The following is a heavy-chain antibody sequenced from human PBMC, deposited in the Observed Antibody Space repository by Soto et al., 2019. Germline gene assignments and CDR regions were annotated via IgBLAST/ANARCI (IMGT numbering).Heavy chain of an antibody. CDR1: GYSFTSYW. D-gene: IGHD6-19*01. CDR2: IYPGDSDT. CDR3: ASVYSGWPPTTSFDY. V-gene: IGHV5-51*01. Sequence: GESLKISCKGSGYSFTSYWIGWVRQMPGKGLEWMGIIYPGDSDTRYSPSFQGQVTISADKSISTAYMELSSLRSEDTAVYYCASVYSGWPPTTSFDYWGQGTLVTVSS. J-gene: IGHJ4*02.